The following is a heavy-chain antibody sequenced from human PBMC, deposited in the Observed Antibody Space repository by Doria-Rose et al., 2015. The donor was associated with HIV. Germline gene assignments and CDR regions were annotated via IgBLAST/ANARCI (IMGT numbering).Heavy chain of an antibody. CDR2: NFSDDER. Sequence: ESGPVLVKPTETLTLTCTVSGVSLSSPGMGVSWIRQPPGKALEWLADNFSDDERSYKTSLKSRLTISRGTSKSQVVLTMTDMDPVGTATYYCARIKSSRWYHKYYFDFRGQGTLVIVSA. J-gene: IGHJ4*02. D-gene: IGHD6-13*01. CDR3: ARIKSSRWYHKYYFDF. V-gene: IGHV2-26*01. CDR1: GVSLSSPGMG.